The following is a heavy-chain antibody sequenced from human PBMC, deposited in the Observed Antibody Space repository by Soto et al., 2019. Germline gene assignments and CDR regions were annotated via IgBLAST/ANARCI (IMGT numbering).Heavy chain of an antibody. CDR2: INPNSGGT. CDR1: GYTFTVYY. D-gene: IGHD3-22*01. Sequence: ASVKVSCKASGYTFTVYYMHWVRQAPGQGLEWMGWINPNSGGTNYAQKFQGWVTMTRDTSISTAYMELSRLRSDDTAVYYCARGGGYYDSSGFFDYGGQGTLVTVSS. J-gene: IGHJ4*02. CDR3: ARGGGYYDSSGFFDY. V-gene: IGHV1-2*04.